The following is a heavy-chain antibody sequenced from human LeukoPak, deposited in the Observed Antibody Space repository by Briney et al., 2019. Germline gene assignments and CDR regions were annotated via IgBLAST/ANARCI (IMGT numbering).Heavy chain of an antibody. Sequence: GGSLRLSCVDSGFTFSSHWMTWVRQAPGKGLEWVANIKQDGNEIYYADSVKGRFTISRDNARNTVYLQMNSLRAEDTAVYYCAKDRIAVAGFFDYWGQGTLVTVSS. D-gene: IGHD6-19*01. CDR3: AKDRIAVAGFFDY. CDR2: IKQDGNEI. V-gene: IGHV3-7*01. CDR1: GFTFSSHW. J-gene: IGHJ4*02.